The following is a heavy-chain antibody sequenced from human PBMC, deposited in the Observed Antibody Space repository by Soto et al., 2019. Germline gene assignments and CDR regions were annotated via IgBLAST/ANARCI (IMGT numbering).Heavy chain of an antibody. Sequence: QVQLQESGPGLVKPSETLSLTCTVSGGSISSYYWSWIRQPPGKGLEWIGYIYYSGSTNYNPSLNSRVTISVDTSKNQFSLKLSSVTAADTAVYYCAGGADSSSWYYGAFDIWGQGTMVTVSS. D-gene: IGHD6-13*01. J-gene: IGHJ3*02. CDR2: IYYSGST. V-gene: IGHV4-59*01. CDR3: AGGADSSSWYYGAFDI. CDR1: GGSISSYY.